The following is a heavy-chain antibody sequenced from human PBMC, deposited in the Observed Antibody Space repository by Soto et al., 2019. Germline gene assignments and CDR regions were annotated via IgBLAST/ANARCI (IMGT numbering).Heavy chain of an antibody. CDR3: ARGSGSRWLVRKTYYFDY. J-gene: IGHJ4*02. CDR1: GYTFTSYD. V-gene: IGHV1-8*01. Sequence: QVQLVQSGAEVKKPGASVKVSCKASGYTFTSYDINWVRQATGQGLEWMGWMNPNSGNTGYAQKFQGRVTMTRNTSISTAYMELSSLRSEDTAVYYCARGSGSRWLVRKTYYFDYWGQGTLVTVSS. CDR2: MNPNSGNT. D-gene: IGHD6-19*01.